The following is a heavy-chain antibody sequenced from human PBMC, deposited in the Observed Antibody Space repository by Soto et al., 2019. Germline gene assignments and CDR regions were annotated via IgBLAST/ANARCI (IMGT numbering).Heavy chain of an antibody. D-gene: IGHD6-19*01. CDR2: ISGSGTST. J-gene: IGHJ4*02. V-gene: IGHV3-23*01. CDR1: GFTFSNFA. Sequence: GGFLRPSCAASGFTFSNFAMSWVRQAPGKGLEWVSAISGSGTSTYDADSVKGRFSISRDNSKNTLYLQMNSLRAEDTAVYYCAKDRKSGSGWYWDYWGQGTLVTVSS. CDR3: AKDRKSGSGWYWDY.